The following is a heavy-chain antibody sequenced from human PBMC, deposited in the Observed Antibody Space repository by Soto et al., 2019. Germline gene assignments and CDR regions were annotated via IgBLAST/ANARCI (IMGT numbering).Heavy chain of an antibody. V-gene: IGHV5-10-1*01. CDR1: GYSFTSNW. CDR2: IDPSDSYT. D-gene: IGHD6-13*01. Sequence: LGESLKISCKGSGYSFTSNWITWVRQMPGKGLEWMGRIDPSDSYTNYSPSFKGHVTISADKSFSSAFLQLSSLKASDTAIYFCARLGSHDSFDLWGQGTVVTVSS. CDR3: ARLGSHDSFDL. J-gene: IGHJ3*01.